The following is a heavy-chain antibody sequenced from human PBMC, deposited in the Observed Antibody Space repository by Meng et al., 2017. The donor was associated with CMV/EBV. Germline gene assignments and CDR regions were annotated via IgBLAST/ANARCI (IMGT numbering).Heavy chain of an antibody. CDR2: INPNSGGT. D-gene: IGHD5-24*01. V-gene: IGHV1-2*02. CDR1: GYTFIGYY. Sequence: ASVKVSCKASGYTFIGYYMHWVRQAPGQGPEWMGWINPNSGGTNYAQRFQGRVTMTTDTSISTAYMELSNLRSDDTAVYYCARVISRDGYNLLSYWGQGTLVTVSS. J-gene: IGHJ4*02. CDR3: ARVISRDGYNLLSY.